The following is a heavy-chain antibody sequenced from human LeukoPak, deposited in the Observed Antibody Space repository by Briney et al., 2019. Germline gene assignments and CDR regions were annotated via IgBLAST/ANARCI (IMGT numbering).Heavy chain of an antibody. J-gene: IGHJ4*02. D-gene: IGHD6-19*01. CDR1: GFTFDEYA. CDR2: ISWNSGSI. V-gene: IGHV3-9*01. Sequence: GRSLRLSCAGSGFTFDEYAMHWARQAPGKGLEWVSGISWNSGSIGYADSVKGRFTISRDNGKNSLYLQMNSLRDEDTALYYCAKDTRMTIAVTGTGFDYWGQGTLVTVSS. CDR3: AKDTRMTIAVTGTGFDY.